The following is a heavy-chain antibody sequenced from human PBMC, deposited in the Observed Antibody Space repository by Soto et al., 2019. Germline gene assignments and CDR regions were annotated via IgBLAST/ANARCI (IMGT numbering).Heavy chain of an antibody. V-gene: IGHV3-30*18. CDR3: AKDRVGGTFYTPLAF. D-gene: IGHD1-7*01. CDR1: GFNFDNYG. CDR2: ITYDGSFQ. Sequence: PGGSLRLSCQASGFNFDNYGMHWVRQAPGKGLEWVAVITYDGSFQYYADSVKGRFTISRDNSKNTLSLHLNTLKPEDTAVYHCAKDRVGGTFYTPLAFWGQRTLVTVSS. J-gene: IGHJ4*02.